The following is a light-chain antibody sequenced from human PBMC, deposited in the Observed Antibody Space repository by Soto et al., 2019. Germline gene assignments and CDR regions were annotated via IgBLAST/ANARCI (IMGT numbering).Light chain of an antibody. CDR1: SSNIGAAYY. Sequence: QSVLTQPPSVSGAPGQRVTISCTGSSSNIGAAYYVHWYQQLPGTAPKLLIYGNSNRPSGVPDRFSGSKSGTSASLAITGLQAEDEAAYYCQYYDTSLSGSVFGGGTKVTVL. CDR2: GNS. J-gene: IGLJ3*02. V-gene: IGLV1-40*01. CDR3: QYYDTSLSGSV.